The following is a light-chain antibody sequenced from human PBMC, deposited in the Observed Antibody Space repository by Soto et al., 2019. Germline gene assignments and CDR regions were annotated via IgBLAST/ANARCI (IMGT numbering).Light chain of an antibody. CDR3: HQYVSSPLT. J-gene: IGKJ2*01. Sequence: EIVLTQSPGTLSLSPGERVTLSCRASQSLSSNYLAWYQQKPGQAPRLLIYRASSRATGIPDKFSGSGSGTDFTLTISRLEPEDFAVYFCHQYVSSPLTFGQGTKLEIK. CDR2: RAS. CDR1: QSLSSNY. V-gene: IGKV3-20*01.